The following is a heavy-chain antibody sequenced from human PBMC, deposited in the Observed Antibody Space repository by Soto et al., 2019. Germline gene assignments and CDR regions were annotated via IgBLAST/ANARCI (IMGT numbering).Heavy chain of an antibody. CDR1: GFTFSNAW. CDR2: IKSKTDGGTT. CDR3: TTDRRGSYYYGMDV. Sequence: GGSLRLSCAASGFTFSNAWMNWVRQAPGKGLEWVGRIKSKTDGGTTDYAAPVKGRFTISRDDSKNTLYLQMNSLKTEDTAVYYCTTDRRGSYYYGMDVWGQGTTVTVSS. J-gene: IGHJ6*02. V-gene: IGHV3-15*07. D-gene: IGHD3-16*01.